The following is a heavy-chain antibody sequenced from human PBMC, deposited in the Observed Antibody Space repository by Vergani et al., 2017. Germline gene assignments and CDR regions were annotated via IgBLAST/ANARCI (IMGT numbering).Heavy chain of an antibody. CDR3: ARALGYCTDTVCYYFHNGLDV. CDR2: IFSNDEK. CDR1: GFSLSNARMG. D-gene: IGHD2-8*01. V-gene: IGHV2-26*01. J-gene: IGHJ6*02. Sequence: QVTLKEFGPVLVKPTETLTLTCTVSGFSLSNARMGVSWIRQPPGKALEWLAHIFSNDEKSYSTSLKSRLTISKDTSKSQVFLTMNNRDPVDTATYYCARALGYCTDTVCYYFHNGLDVWGQGTTVTVSS.